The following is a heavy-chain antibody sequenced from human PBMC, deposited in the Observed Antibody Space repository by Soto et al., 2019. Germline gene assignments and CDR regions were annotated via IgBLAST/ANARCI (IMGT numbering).Heavy chain of an antibody. V-gene: IGHV5-10-1*01. CDR2: IDPSDSQT. Sequence: GESLKISCKGSGYSFAGYWITWVRQKPGKGLDWMGRIDPSDSQTYYSPSFRGHVTISVTKSITTVFLQWSSLRASDTAMYYCARQIYDSDTGPNFQYYFDSWCQGTPVTVSS. CDR1: GYSFAGYW. CDR3: ARQIYDSDTGPNFQYYFDS. D-gene: IGHD3-22*01. J-gene: IGHJ4*02.